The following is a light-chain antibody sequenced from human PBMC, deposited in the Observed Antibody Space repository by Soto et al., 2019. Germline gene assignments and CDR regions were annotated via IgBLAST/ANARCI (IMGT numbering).Light chain of an antibody. J-gene: IGKJ4*01. V-gene: IGKV3-11*01. Sequence: EIVLTQSPATLSLSPGERATLSCRASQGVSSYLAWYRQKPGQAPRLLIYDASNRATGIPARFSGRGSGTDFTRTISSLEPEDVAVYNCQQRSNWPPRLTFGGGTKVEIK. CDR3: QQRSNWPPRLT. CDR2: DAS. CDR1: QGVSSY.